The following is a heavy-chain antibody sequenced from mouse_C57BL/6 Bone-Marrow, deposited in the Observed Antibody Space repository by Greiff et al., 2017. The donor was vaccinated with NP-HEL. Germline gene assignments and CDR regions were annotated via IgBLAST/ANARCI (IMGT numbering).Heavy chain of an antibody. CDR1: GFNFKNTY. CDR2: IDPANGNT. CDR3: VRPYYGSRYWYFDV. Sequence: EVMLVESVAELVRPGASVKLSCTASGFNFKNTYMHWVKQRPEQGLEWIGRIDPANGNTKYAPKFQGQATITADTSSNPAYLQLSSLTSEDTAIDYCVRPYYGSRYWYFDVWGTGTTVTVTA. J-gene: IGHJ1*03. D-gene: IGHD1-1*01. V-gene: IGHV14-3*01.